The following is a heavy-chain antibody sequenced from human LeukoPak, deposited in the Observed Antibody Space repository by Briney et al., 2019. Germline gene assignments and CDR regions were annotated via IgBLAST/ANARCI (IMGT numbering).Heavy chain of an antibody. J-gene: IGHJ4*02. Sequence: GESLKISCKGSGYNFASYWIGWVRQMPGEGLECMGIIYPGDSDTKYSPSFQGQVTISADKSISTAYLQWSSLKASDTAMYYCARLPTGASQSYWGQRTLVTVSS. V-gene: IGHV5-51*01. CDR2: IYPGDSDT. CDR1: GYNFASYW. D-gene: IGHD7-27*01. CDR3: ARLPTGASQSY.